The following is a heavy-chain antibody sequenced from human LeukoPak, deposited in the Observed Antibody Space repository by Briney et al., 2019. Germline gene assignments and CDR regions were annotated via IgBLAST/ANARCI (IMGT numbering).Heavy chain of an antibody. Sequence: SETLSLTCTVSGGSISTYYWNWIRQPPGKGLEWIGYISNTGITTYNPSLKSRVTISVDTSKSQFSLKLSSVTAADTAVYYCARSGGYSSSLSLWGQGTLVTVSS. CDR1: GGSISTYY. CDR2: ISNTGIT. CDR3: ARSGGYSSSLSL. V-gene: IGHV4-59*01. J-gene: IGHJ4*02. D-gene: IGHD6-13*01.